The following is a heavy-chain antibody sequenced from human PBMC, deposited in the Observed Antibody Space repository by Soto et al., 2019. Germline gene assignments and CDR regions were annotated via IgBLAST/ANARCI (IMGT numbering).Heavy chain of an antibody. CDR1: GFTFTNYW. CDR3: ARRDLWRDIVVVPAALDV. D-gene: IGHD2-2*01. V-gene: IGHV3-74*01. J-gene: IGHJ6*02. CDR2: IDGVGAGT. Sequence: GGSLRLSCAASGFTFTNYWMHWVRQVPGKGLVWVSRIDGVGAGTSYSDSVRGRFTISRDNAENMLYLQMNSLRAEDTAVYYCARRDLWRDIVVVPAALDVWGQGTTVTVSS.